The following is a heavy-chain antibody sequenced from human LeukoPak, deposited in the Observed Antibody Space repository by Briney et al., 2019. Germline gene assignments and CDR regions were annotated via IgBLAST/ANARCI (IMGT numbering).Heavy chain of an antibody. V-gene: IGHV1-2*02. CDR3: ATINRRDGRGGFDY. J-gene: IGHJ4*02. CDR1: GYTFTGYY. D-gene: IGHD5-24*01. CDR2: INPNSGDT. Sequence: GASVKVSCKSSGYTFTGYYMHWVRQAPGQGLEWMGWINPNSGDTNSAQKFQCRVTMTRDTSISTAYMELNRLISDDTAVYYCATINRRDGRGGFDYWGQGTLVTVSS.